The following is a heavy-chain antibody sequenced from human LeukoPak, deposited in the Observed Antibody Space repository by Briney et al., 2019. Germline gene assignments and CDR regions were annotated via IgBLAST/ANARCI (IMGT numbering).Heavy chain of an antibody. D-gene: IGHD6-13*01. J-gene: IGHJ4*02. CDR1: GYTFTSYA. Sequence: GASVKVSCKASGYTFTSYAMHWVRQAPGQRLEWMGWINAGNGNTKYSQKFQGRVTITRDTSASTAYMELSSLRSEDTAVYYCAREYGLPGIAAAGIDYWGQGTLVTVSS. CDR2: INAGNGNT. CDR3: AREYGLPGIAAAGIDY. V-gene: IGHV1-3*01.